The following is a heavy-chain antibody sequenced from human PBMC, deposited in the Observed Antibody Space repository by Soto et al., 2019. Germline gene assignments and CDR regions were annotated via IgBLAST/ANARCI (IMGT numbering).Heavy chain of an antibody. V-gene: IGHV4-34*01. CDR2: INHSGST. J-gene: IGHJ6*02. Sequence: SETLSLTCAVYGGSLSGYYWSWIRQPPGKGREWIGEINHSGSTNYNPSLKSRFTISVDTSKNQFSRKLSSVTAADTAVYYCARGGGTTVPTFYSYGMDVWGQGTTVTVP. CDR1: GGSLSGYY. D-gene: IGHD4-17*01. CDR3: ARGGGTTVPTFYSYGMDV.